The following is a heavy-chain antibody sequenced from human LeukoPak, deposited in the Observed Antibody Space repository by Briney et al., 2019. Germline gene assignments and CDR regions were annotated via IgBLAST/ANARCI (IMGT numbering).Heavy chain of an antibody. V-gene: IGHV3-23*01. CDR3: ARDPYGAGSYYPS. J-gene: IGHJ4*02. D-gene: IGHD3-10*01. CDR2: ISGSGGST. Sequence: GGSLRLSCAASGFNFSSHAMSWVRQAPGKGLEWVSDISGSGGSTYYADSVKGRFTISRDNAKNTLYLQMNSLRAEDTAVYYCARDPYGAGSYYPSWGQGTLVTVSP. CDR1: GFNFSSHA.